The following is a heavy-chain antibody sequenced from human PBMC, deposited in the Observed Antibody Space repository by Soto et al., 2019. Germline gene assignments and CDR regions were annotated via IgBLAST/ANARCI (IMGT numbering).Heavy chain of an antibody. D-gene: IGHD3-3*01. V-gene: IGHV1-69*13. CDR2: IIPIFGTA. CDR1: GGTFSSYA. J-gene: IGHJ6*02. CDR3: ARGVWRFLEWAYYYYGMDV. Sequence: SVKVSCKAAGGTFSSYAISWVRQAPGQGLEWMGGIIPIFGTANYAQKFQGRVTITADESTSTAYMELSSLRSEDTAVYYCARGVWRFLEWAYYYYGMDVWGQGTTVTVSS.